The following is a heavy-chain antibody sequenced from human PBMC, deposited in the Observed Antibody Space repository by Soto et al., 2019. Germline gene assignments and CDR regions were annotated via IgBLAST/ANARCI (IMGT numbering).Heavy chain of an antibody. CDR2: IYYSGST. Sequence: SETLSLTCTVSGGSISSGDYYWSWIRQPPGKGLEWIGYIYYSGSTYYNPSLKSRVTISVDTSKNQFSLKLSSVTAADTAVYYCARVLGVRGSRQNYYYYGMDVWGQGTTVTVSS. CDR1: GGSISSGDYY. D-gene: IGHD3-16*01. CDR3: ARVLGVRGSRQNYYYYGMDV. V-gene: IGHV4-30-4*01. J-gene: IGHJ6*02.